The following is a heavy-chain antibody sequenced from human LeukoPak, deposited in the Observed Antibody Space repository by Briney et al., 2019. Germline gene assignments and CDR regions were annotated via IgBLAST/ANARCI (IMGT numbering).Heavy chain of an antibody. CDR1: GGSISDYY. J-gene: IGHJ4*01. Sequence: SENLSLTCSVSGGSISDYYWSWIRLSPGTGLEWIGYMDYSGSAAYSPSLRGRVTISIDTSKKQFSLEVTSVTAADTAVYFCARRKRGSGGPFDSWGHGTLVTVSS. CDR3: ARRKRGSGGPFDS. CDR2: MDYSGSA. D-gene: IGHD6-19*01. V-gene: IGHV4-59*08.